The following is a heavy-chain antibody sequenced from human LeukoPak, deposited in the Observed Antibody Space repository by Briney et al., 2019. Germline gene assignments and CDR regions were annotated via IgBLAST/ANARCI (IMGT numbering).Heavy chain of an antibody. J-gene: IGHJ6*02. CDR1: GFTFSDYF. CDR3: ARFRAVADYYYYGMDV. V-gene: IGHV3-11*04. D-gene: IGHD6-19*01. Sequence: PGGFLRLSCAASGFTFSDYFMSWFRQAPGKGLEWVSYISGSGTTIFYADSVKGRFTISRDNAKNSQYLQMNSLRAEDTAVYYCARFRAVADYYYYGMDVWGQGTTVAVSS. CDR2: ISGSGTTI.